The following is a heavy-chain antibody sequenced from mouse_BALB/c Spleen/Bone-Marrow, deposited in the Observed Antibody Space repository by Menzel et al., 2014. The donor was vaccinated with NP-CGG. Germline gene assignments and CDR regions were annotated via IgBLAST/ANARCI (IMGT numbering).Heavy chain of an antibody. CDR3: AKGGPYDYAMDY. Sequence: VKLQESGPELVKPGASVKISCKASGYAFSSSWMNWVKQRPGQGLEWIGRIYPGDGDTNYNGKFKGKATLTADKSSSTAYMQLSSLTSVDSAVYCCAKGGPYDYAMDYWGQGTSVTVSS. V-gene: IGHV1-82*01. J-gene: IGHJ4*01. D-gene: IGHD1-1*01. CDR1: GYAFSSSW. CDR2: IYPGDGDT.